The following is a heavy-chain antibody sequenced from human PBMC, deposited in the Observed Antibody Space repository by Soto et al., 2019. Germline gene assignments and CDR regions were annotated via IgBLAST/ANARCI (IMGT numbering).Heavy chain of an antibody. D-gene: IGHD6-6*01. J-gene: IGHJ4*02. V-gene: IGHV4-30-4*01. Sequence: SETLSLTCAVSGGSISSGDYYWNWIRQPPGKGLEWIGYIYYSGSTYYNPSLKSRVTISVDTSKNQFSLKLSSVTAADTAVYYCARVGSSIATRPFDYWGQGTLVTVSS. CDR1: GGSISSGDYY. CDR2: IYYSGST. CDR3: ARVGSSIATRPFDY.